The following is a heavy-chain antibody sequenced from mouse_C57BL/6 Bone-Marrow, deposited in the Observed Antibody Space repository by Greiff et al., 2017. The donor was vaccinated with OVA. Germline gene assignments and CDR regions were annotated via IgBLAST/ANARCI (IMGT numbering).Heavy chain of an antibody. CDR2: IHPSDSDT. CDR3: AMGARQGIFDY. Sequence: QVQLKQPGAELVKPGASVKVSCKASGYTFTSYWMHWVKQRPGQGLEWIGRIHPSDSDTNYNQKFKGKATLTVDKSSSTAYMQLSSLTSEDSAVYYCAMGARQGIFDYWGQGTTLTVSS. V-gene: IGHV1-74*01. J-gene: IGHJ2*01. CDR1: GYTFTSYW. D-gene: IGHD2-12*01.